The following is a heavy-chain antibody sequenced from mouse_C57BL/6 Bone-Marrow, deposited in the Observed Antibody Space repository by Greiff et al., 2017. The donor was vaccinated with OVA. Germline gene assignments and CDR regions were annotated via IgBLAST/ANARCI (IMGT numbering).Heavy chain of an antibody. V-gene: IGHV14-4*01. CDR1: GFNIKDDY. J-gene: IGHJ4*01. CDR2: IDPENGDT. Sequence: VQLQQSGAELVRPGASVTLSCTASGFNIKDDYMHWVKQRPEQGLEWIGWIDPENGDTEYASKFQGKATITADTSSNTAYLQLSSLTSEDTAVYYCTTIDAMDYWGQGTSVTVSS. CDR3: TTIDAMDY.